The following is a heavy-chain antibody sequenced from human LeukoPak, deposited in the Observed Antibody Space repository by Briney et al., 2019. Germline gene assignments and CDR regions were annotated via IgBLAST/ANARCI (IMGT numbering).Heavy chain of an antibody. CDR2: INPNSGGT. CDR1: GYTFTGYY. V-gene: IGHV1-2*02. D-gene: IGHD1-26*01. J-gene: IGHJ4*02. CDR3: ARSEAIIVGATIDY. Sequence: ASVKVSCKASGYTFTGYYIHWVRQAPGQGLEWMGWINPNSGGTNYAQKFQGRVTMTRDTSISTAYMELSRLRSDDTAVYYCARSEAIIVGATIDYWGQGTLVTVSS.